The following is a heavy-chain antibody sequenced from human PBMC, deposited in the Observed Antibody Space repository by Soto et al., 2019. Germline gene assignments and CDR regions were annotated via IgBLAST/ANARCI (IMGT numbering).Heavy chain of an antibody. CDR2: ISYDGSNK. CDR1: GFTFSSYA. Sequence: ESGGGVVQPGRSLRLSCAASGFTFSSYAMHWVRQAPGKGLEWVAVISYDGSNKYYADSVKGRFTISRDNSKNTLYLQMNSLRAEDTAVYYCARDRIVAAAGTWFDPWGQGTLVTVSS. D-gene: IGHD6-13*01. CDR3: ARDRIVAAAGTWFDP. V-gene: IGHV3-30-3*01. J-gene: IGHJ5*02.